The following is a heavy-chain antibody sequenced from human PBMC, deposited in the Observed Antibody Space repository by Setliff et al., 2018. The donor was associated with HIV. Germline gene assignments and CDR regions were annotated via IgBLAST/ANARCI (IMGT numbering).Heavy chain of an antibody. J-gene: IGHJ4*02. Sequence: ASVKVSCKASGYTFTSYDINWVRQAAGQGLEWVGWTNTYRGKSVYAQKFQGRVTMTRDTSTSTAYMELSSLRSEDTAVYFCARGARVGVWDYWGQGTLVTVSS. CDR3: ARGARVGVWDY. D-gene: IGHD2-8*02. V-gene: IGHV1-8*01. CDR1: GYTFTSYD. CDR2: TNTYRGKS.